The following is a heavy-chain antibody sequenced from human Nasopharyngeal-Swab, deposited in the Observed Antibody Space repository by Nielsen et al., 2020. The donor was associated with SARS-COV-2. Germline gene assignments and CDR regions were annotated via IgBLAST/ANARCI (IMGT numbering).Heavy chain of an antibody. D-gene: IGHD2-15*01. CDR2: INHSGST. J-gene: IGHJ4*02. CDR1: GGSISSGGYY. V-gene: IGHV4-39*07. CDR3: ARGHNCSGGSCYSSGYYFDY. Sequence: SETLSLTCTVSGGSISSGGYYWSWIRQPPGKGLEWIGEINHSGSTNYNPSLKSRVTISVDTSKNQFSLKLSSVTAADTAVYYCARGHNCSGGSCYSSGYYFDYWGQGTLVTVSS.